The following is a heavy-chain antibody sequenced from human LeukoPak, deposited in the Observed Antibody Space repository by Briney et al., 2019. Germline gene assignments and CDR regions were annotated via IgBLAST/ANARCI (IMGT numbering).Heavy chain of an antibody. CDR2: IIPIFGTA. CDR1: GGTFSSYA. CDR3: ARTIYDSSGYYPD. V-gene: IGHV1-69*13. J-gene: IGHJ4*02. Sequence: SVKVSCKAPGGTFSSYAISWVRQAPGQGLEWMGGIIPIFGTANYAQKFQGRVTITADESTSTAYMELSSLRSEDTAVYYCARTIYDSSGYYPDWGQGTLVTVSS. D-gene: IGHD3-22*01.